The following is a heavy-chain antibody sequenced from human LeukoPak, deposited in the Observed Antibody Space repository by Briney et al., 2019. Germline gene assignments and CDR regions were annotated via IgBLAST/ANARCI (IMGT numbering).Heavy chain of an antibody. V-gene: IGHV4-59*01. J-gene: IGHJ4*02. CDR2: IYYSRST. CDR1: GGSISSYY. D-gene: IGHD2-2*01. Sequence: SETLSLTCTVSGGSISSYYWSWIRQPPGKGLEWIGYIYYSRSTNYNPSLKGRLTMSIDTSKNQLTLKLSSVTAADTAVYYCARWSGYALDWGQGTLVTVSS. CDR3: ARWSGYALD.